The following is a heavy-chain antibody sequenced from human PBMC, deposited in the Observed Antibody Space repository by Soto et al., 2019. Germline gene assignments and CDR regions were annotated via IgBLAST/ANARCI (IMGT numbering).Heavy chain of an antibody. J-gene: IGHJ5*02. Sequence: EVQLLESGGALVHPGGSLRLSCVASGFTSSPYAMSWVRQAPGTGLEWVSGITGSGGRTYYADSVQGRFTISRDNSKNTVYLQMNSLRAEDTAIYYCAKESAMVTTGWFDPWGQGTLVTVS. CDR2: ITGSGGRT. CDR1: GFTSSPYA. D-gene: IGHD4-17*01. CDR3: AKESAMVTTGWFDP. V-gene: IGHV3-23*01.